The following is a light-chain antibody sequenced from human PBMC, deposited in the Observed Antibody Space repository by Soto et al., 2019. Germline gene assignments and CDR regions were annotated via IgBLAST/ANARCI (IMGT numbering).Light chain of an antibody. J-gene: IGKJ2*01. CDR1: QTVSSVY. Sequence: VLTQSPGTLSLSPGESATLSCRASQTVSSVYLAWYQQKPGQAPRLLIYGASTRATGIPDRFSGSGSGTDFTLAISRLEPEDFAGYYCQHYTRSPPMYTFGQGTKLEIK. CDR2: GAS. V-gene: IGKV3-20*01. CDR3: QHYTRSPPMYT.